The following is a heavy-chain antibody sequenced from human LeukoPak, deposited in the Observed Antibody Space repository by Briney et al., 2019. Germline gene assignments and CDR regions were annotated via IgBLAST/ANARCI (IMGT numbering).Heavy chain of an antibody. CDR2: IYNSGST. CDR1: GDSISKSRHF. J-gene: IGHJ4*02. Sequence: PSETLSLTCNVSGDSISKSRHFWAWIRQSPGRGLEWIGYIYNSGSTYYNPSLKSRVTISVDTSKNQFSLSLGSVTAADTAVYYCARAPYSSSWVDYWGQGTLVTVSS. V-gene: IGHV4-39*07. D-gene: IGHD6-13*01. CDR3: ARAPYSSSWVDY.